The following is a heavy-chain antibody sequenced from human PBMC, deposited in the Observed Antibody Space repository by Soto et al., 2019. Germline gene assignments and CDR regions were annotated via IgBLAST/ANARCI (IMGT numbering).Heavy chain of an antibody. J-gene: IGHJ1*01. Sequence: GGSLRLSCAASGFTFSNYAMSWVRQAPGEGLEWVSAITGSGRSTYYTDSVEGRFAISRDNSKDTLYLQMNSLTAEDTAVYYCAKTMGPEQLSGSTRVNHCGHWAKGT. CDR3: AKTMGPEQLSGSTRVNHCGH. V-gene: IGHV3-23*01. CDR2: ITGSGRST. CDR1: GFTFSNYA. D-gene: IGHD1-20*01.